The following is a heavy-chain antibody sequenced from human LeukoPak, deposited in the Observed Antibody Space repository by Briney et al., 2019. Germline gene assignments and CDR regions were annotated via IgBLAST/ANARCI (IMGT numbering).Heavy chain of an antibody. D-gene: IGHD3-22*01. CDR3: ARLYDRSAYGAFDI. CDR2: LYSDGTT. CDR1: RFTVSSNY. V-gene: IGHV3-66*02. Sequence: GGSLRLSCAASRFTVSSNYMGRVRQAPGKGLEWVSVLYSDGTTYYPDSVKGRFTISRDNSQNTLYLQLDSLRAEDTAVYYCARLYDRSAYGAFDIWGQGTMVTVSS. J-gene: IGHJ3*02.